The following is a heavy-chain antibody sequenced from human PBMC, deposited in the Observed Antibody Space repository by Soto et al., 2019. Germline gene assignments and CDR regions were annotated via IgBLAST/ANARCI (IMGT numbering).Heavy chain of an antibody. CDR2: IYPGDSDA. J-gene: IGHJ4*02. Sequence: GESLKISCKGSGYSFSTHWVGWVRQMPGKGLQWMGIIYPGDSDARYSPSFKGQVTISVDESTTTAFLQWSSLKASDTAMYFCARSQFDYVWGTSGCFDSWGQGTLVTVSS. D-gene: IGHD3-16*01. CDR1: GYSFSTHW. CDR3: ARSQFDYVWGTSGCFDS. V-gene: IGHV5-51*01.